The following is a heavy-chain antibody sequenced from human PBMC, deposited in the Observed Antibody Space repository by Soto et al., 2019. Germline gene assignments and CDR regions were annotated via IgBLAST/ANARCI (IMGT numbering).Heavy chain of an antibody. D-gene: IGHD6-19*01. Sequence: ASSLSLTCTASGDSLSSSYHYWGWIRQCPGKGLEWIGSIYYTGNTYYNPSLKSRVSISVDMATNEISLRLRAESVADTAVYYCAHQDGYSSRCSYWGQGTQVTAS. V-gene: IGHV4-39*01. CDR2: IYYTGNT. J-gene: IGHJ4*02. CDR1: GDSLSSSYHY. CDR3: AHQDGYSSRCSY.